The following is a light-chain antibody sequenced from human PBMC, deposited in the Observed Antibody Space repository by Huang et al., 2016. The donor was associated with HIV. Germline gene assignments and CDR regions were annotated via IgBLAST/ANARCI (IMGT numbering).Light chain of an antibody. J-gene: IGKJ5*01. V-gene: IGKV1-9*01. CDR3: QQLNNYPIT. CDR2: AAS. Sequence: IQLTQSPSSLSASVGDRVTITCRASQDTSTNLAWYQQKPGEAPKVLIYAASTLQSGVPSRFSGSVSGIYFTLTITNLQPEDFTTYYCQQLNNYPITFGQGTRLDIK. CDR1: QDTSTN.